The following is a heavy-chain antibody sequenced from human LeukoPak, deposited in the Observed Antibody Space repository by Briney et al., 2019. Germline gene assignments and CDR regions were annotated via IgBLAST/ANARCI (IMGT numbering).Heavy chain of an antibody. CDR3: ARELPATLFFDY. Sequence: ASVKVSCKASGYTFTSYDINWVRQATGQGLEWMGWMNPNSGNTGYAQKFQGRVTMTRDMSTSTVYMELSNLRSDDTAVYYCARELPATLFFDYWGQGTLVIVSS. CDR1: GYTFTSYD. CDR2: MNPNSGNT. D-gene: IGHD1-7*01. V-gene: IGHV1-8*01. J-gene: IGHJ4*02.